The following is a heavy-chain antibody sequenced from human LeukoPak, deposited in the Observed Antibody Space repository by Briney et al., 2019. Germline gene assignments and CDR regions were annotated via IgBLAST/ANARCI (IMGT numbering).Heavy chain of an antibody. CDR1: GLTFADYG. V-gene: IGHV3-20*04. Sequence: QSGGSLRLSCAASGLTFADYGMTWVRKAPGKGLEWVSAINWNGGSTGYADSVKGRFTNSRDHAMHSLYLQMNSLRAEDTALYYCARGHDYGGNSRFDYWGQGTLVTVSS. CDR2: INWNGGST. J-gene: IGHJ4*02. D-gene: IGHD4-23*01. CDR3: ARGHDYGGNSRFDY.